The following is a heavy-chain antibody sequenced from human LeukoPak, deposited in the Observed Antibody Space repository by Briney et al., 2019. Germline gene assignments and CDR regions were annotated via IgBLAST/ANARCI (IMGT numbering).Heavy chain of an antibody. CDR3: ARSIGAAGSY. D-gene: IGHD6-13*01. V-gene: IGHV3-7*01. CDR2: IKQDGSEK. J-gene: IGHJ4*02. Sequence: PGGSLRPSCAASGFTFSSYWMHWVRQAPGERLEWVANIKQDGSEKYYMDSVKGRFTISRDNAKNSLYLQMNSLRAEDTAIYYCARSIGAAGSYWGQGTLVTVSS. CDR1: GFTFSSYW.